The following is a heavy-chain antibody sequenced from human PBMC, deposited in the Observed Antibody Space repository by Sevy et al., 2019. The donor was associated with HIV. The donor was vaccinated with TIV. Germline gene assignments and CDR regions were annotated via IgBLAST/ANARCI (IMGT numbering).Heavy chain of an antibody. CDR2: LIGGGGRT. CDR3: AKRRVQSGLSGGGANYGWDV. Sequence: GGSLRLSCAASGFSFSNYAMSWVRQAPGKGREGVSTLIGGGGRTYYPASGPGRFTISRDNSRNTLYLQMNSLRAEDTAVYYCAKRRVQSGLSGGGANYGWDVCGQGTTVTVSS. CDR1: GFSFSNYA. V-gene: IGHV3-23*01. J-gene: IGHJ6*02. D-gene: IGHD2-8*02.